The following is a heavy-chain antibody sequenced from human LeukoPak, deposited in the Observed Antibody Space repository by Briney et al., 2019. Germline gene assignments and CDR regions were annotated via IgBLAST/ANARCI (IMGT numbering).Heavy chain of an antibody. CDR3: AKDGMVRGVIDY. CDR1: GFTFSSYA. Sequence: GGSLRLSCAASGFTFSSYAMHWVRQAPGKGLEWVTFTRYDGVNKYYADSVKGRFTISRDNSKNTLYLQMNSLRAEDTAVYYCAKDGMVRGVIDYWGQGALVTVSS. J-gene: IGHJ4*02. D-gene: IGHD3-10*01. V-gene: IGHV3-30*02. CDR2: TRYDGVNK.